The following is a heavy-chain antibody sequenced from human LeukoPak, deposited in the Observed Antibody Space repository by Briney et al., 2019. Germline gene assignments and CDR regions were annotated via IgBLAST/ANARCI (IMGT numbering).Heavy chain of an antibody. D-gene: IGHD3-10*01. J-gene: IGHJ3*02. CDR3: ARDGGRTKVFGSYSWAFDN. CDR2: INPDSGGT. CDR1: GYTFIGYY. V-gene: IGHV1-2*02. Sequence: ASVKDSCEPPGYTFIGYYMHWVRPAPGQGLEWMGWINPDSGGTSYAQKLQGRVSMTSDTSISTAYMEPSRLRSDDTAVYYCARDGGRTKVFGSYSWAFDNWGQGTMVTVSS.